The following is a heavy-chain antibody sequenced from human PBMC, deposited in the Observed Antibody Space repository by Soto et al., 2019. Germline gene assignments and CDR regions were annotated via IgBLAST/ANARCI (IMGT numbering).Heavy chain of an antibody. J-gene: IGHJ4*02. D-gene: IGHD6-6*01. CDR2: TYYRSKWYN. CDR3: AREGQLAYNANFDY. Sequence: SQTLSLTCAISGDSVSSNSAAWNWIRQSLSRGLEWLGRTYYRSKWYNDYAVSVKSRITINPDTSKNQFSLQLNSVTPEDTAVYYCAREGQLAYNANFDYWGQGTLVTVSS. CDR1: GDSVSSNSAA. V-gene: IGHV6-1*01.